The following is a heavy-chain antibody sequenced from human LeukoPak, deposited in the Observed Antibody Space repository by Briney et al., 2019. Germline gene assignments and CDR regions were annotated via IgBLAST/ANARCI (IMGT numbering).Heavy chain of an antibody. D-gene: IGHD3-10*01. V-gene: IGHV4-38-2*02. CDR2: IYCRGNA. Sequence: SETLSLTCAVSGYSISSGYHWAWIRQPPGKWPELIGSIYCRGNAYYNPSTKSRVTISLDTSKNQFSLKLSFVTAADTAVYYCARDMGYYRMDVWGKGTTVIVSS. CDR3: ARDMGYYRMDV. CDR1: GYSISSGYH. J-gene: IGHJ6*04.